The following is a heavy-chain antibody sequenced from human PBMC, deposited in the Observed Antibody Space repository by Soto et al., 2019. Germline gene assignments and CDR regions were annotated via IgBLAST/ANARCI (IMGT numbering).Heavy chain of an antibody. CDR2: IWYDGSNE. Sequence: GGSLRLSCVTSGFTFSRYGMHWVRQAPGKGLEWVALIWYDGSNEYYADSVRGRFTISRNNSKNALYLQMNSLRAEDTAVYYCARRPTDLLDFDLWGRGTLVTVSS. CDR1: GFTFSRYG. D-gene: IGHD2-21*01. J-gene: IGHJ2*01. CDR3: ARRPTDLLDFDL. V-gene: IGHV3-33*01.